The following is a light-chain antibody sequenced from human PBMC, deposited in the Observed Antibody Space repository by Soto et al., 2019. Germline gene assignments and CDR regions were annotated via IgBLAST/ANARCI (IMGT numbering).Light chain of an antibody. CDR1: QSVSSN. V-gene: IGKV3-15*01. CDR3: QQYNNWPLT. Sequence: EIVMTQSPATLSVSPGERATLSRRASQSVSSNLAWYQQKPGQAPRLIIYGASTRATGIPARFSGSGSGTEFTLTISSLQSEDFAVYYCQQYNNWPLTFGGGTKVDIK. CDR2: GAS. J-gene: IGKJ4*01.